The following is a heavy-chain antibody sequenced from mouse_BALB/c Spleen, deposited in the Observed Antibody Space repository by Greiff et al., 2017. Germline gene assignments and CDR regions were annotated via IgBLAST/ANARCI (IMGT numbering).Heavy chain of an antibody. Sequence: EVKLVESGGGLVQPGGSRKLSCAASGFTFRGFEMPWVRRPPEKGLGWVAYISSGSGTIYYADTVKGRFTISRDNPKNTLFLQMTSLRSEDTAMYYCAREGGSRGWYYFDYWGQGTTLTVSS. CDR1: GFTFRGFE. CDR3: AREGGSRGWYYFDY. V-gene: IGHV5-17*02. J-gene: IGHJ2*01. CDR2: ISSGSGTI. D-gene: IGHD1-1*01.